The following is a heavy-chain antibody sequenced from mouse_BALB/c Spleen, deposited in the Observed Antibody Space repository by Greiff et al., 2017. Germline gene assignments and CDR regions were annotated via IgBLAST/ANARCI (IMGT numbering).Heavy chain of an antibody. CDR3: ARALDYYGNYDV. V-gene: IGHV3-6*02. CDR1: GYSITSGYY. D-gene: IGHD2-1*01. Sequence: ESGPGLVKPSQSLSLTCSVTGYSITSGYYRNWIRQFPGNKLEWMGYISYDGSNNYNPSLKNRISITRDTSKNQFFLKLNSVTTEDTATYYCARALDYYGNYDVWGAGTTVTVSS. CDR2: ISYDGSN. J-gene: IGHJ1*01.